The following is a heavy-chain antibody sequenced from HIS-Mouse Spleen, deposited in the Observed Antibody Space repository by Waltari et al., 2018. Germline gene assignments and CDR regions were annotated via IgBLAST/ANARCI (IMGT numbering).Heavy chain of an antibody. CDR3: AREIPYSSSWYDWYFDL. J-gene: IGHJ2*01. CDR2: IYYSWST. Sequence: QLQLQESGPGLVKPSETLSLTCTVPGGSISSSSYYWGGIRQPPGKGLEWIGSIYYSWSTYYNPSLKSRVTISVDTSKTQFSLKLSSVTAADTAVYYCAREIPYSSSWYDWYFDLWGRGTLVTVSS. V-gene: IGHV4-39*07. D-gene: IGHD6-13*01. CDR1: GGSISSSSYY.